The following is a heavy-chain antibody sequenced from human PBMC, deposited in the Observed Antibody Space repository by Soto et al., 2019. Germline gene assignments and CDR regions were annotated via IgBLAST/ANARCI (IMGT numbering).Heavy chain of an antibody. D-gene: IGHD3-10*01. CDR1: GGSISSYY. J-gene: IGHJ5*02. CDR2: IYYSGST. V-gene: IGHV4-59*01. Sequence: SETLSLTCTVSGGSISSYYWSWIRQPPGKGLEWIGYIYYSGSTNYNPSLKSRVTISVDTSKNQFSLKLSSVTAAGTAVYYCARTHGSGSYYIRWFDPWGQGTLVTVSS. CDR3: ARTHGSGSYYIRWFDP.